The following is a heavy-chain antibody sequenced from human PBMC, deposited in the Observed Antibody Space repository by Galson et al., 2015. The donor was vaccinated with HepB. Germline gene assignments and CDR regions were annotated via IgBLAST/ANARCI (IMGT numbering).Heavy chain of an antibody. J-gene: IGHJ5*02. V-gene: IGHV3-23*01. CDR1: GFTFSSYA. CDR2: ISGSGGST. D-gene: IGHD1-26*01. Sequence: SLRLSCAASGFTFSSYAMSWVRQAPGKGLEWVSAISGSGGSTYYADSVKGRFTISRDNSKNTLYLQMNSLRAEDTAVYYCAKDGRSYIGRGNWFDPWGQGTLVTVSS. CDR3: AKDGRSYIGRGNWFDP.